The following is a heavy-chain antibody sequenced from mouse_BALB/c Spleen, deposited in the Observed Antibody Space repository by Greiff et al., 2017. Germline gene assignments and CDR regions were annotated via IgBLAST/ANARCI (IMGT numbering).Heavy chain of an antibody. J-gene: IGHJ4*01. CDR3: ARDRRVTTATPMDY. CDR2: IRNKANGYTT. V-gene: IGHV7-3*02. Sequence: EVKLMESGGGLVQPGGSLRLSCATSGFTFTDYYMSWVRQPPGKALEWLGFIRNKANGYTTEYSASVKGRFTISRDNSQSILYLQMNTLRAEDSATYYFARDRRVTTATPMDYWGQGTSVTVSS. D-gene: IGHD1-2*01. CDR1: GFTFTDYY.